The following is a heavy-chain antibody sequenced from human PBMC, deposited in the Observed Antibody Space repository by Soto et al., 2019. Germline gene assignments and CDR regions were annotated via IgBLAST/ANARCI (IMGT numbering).Heavy chain of an antibody. CDR2: FDPEDGET. D-gene: IGHD2-2*01. V-gene: IGHV1-24*01. J-gene: IGHJ5*02. CDR1: GYTLTELS. Sequence: ASVKVSCKVSGYTLTELSMHWVRQAPGKGLEWMGGFDPEDGETIYAQKFQGRVTMTEDTSTDTAYMELSSLRSEDTAVYYCGTVVVVPAAMYWFDPWGQGTLVIVSS. CDR3: GTVVVVPAAMYWFDP.